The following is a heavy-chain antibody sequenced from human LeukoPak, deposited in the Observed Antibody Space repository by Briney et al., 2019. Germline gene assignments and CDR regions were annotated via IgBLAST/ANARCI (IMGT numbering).Heavy chain of an antibody. V-gene: IGHV4-4*02. CDR3: ARSRGYSGYDYVRYYYFDY. J-gene: IGHJ4*02. CDR2: IYHSGST. CDR1: GGSISSSNW. D-gene: IGHD5-12*01. Sequence: SETLSLTCAVSGGSISSSNWWSWVRQPPGKGLEWIGEIYHSGSTNYNPSLKSQVTISVDKSKNQFSLKLSSVTAADTAVYYCARSRGYSGYDYVRYYYFDYWGQGTLVTVSS.